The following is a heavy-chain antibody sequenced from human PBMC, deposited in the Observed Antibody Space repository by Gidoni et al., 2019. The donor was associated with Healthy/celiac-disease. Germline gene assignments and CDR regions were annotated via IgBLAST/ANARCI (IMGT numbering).Heavy chain of an antibody. CDR1: GGTFSSYA. CDR2: IIPIFGTA. V-gene: IGHV1-69*01. CDR3: ARESRCTNGVCYFWFDP. Sequence: VKVSCKASGGTFSSYALSWVRQAPGQGLEWMGGIIPIFGTANYAQKFQGRVTITADESTSTAYMELSSLRSEDTAVYYCARESRCTNGVCYFWFDPWGQGTLVTVSS. D-gene: IGHD2-8*01. J-gene: IGHJ5*02.